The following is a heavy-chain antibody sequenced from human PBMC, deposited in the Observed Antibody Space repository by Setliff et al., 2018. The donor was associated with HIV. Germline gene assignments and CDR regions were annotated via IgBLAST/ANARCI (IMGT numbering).Heavy chain of an antibody. D-gene: IGHD3-22*01. Sequence: NPSETLSLTCSVSGYSISNGYYWGWFRQSPGKGLEWIATIYQTGSIYYNPSLQNRVTLLLDMSKNQFSLKLSSATAAETAVYYCARQAWHSGRNGYFVDYWGQGMLVTVSS. CDR1: GYSISNGYY. CDR3: ARQAWHSGRNGYFVDY. CDR2: IYQTGSI. V-gene: IGHV4-38-2*02. J-gene: IGHJ4*02.